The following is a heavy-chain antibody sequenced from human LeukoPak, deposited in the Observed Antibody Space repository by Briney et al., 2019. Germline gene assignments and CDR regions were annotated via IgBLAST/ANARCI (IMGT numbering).Heavy chain of an antibody. V-gene: IGHV3-53*01. CDR3: ARRAGAYSHPYDY. Sequence: GGSLRLSCTVSGFTVSSNSMSWVRQAPGKGLEWVSFIYSDNTHYSDSVKGRFSISRDNSKNTLYLQMNSLRAEDTAVYYCARRAGAYSHPYDYWGQGTLVTVSS. CDR1: GFTVSSNS. CDR2: IYSDNT. J-gene: IGHJ4*02. D-gene: IGHD4/OR15-4a*01.